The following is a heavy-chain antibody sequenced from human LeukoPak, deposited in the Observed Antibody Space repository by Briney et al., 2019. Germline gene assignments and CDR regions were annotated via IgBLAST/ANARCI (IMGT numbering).Heavy chain of an antibody. V-gene: IGHV3-48*03. D-gene: IGHD3-10*02. J-gene: IGHJ6*04. CDR2: ISSSGSTI. CDR1: GFTLCSYE. Sequence: QPGGPLRLSCAASGFTLCSYETNGVRHATGEGLEWVSYISSSGSTISYADSVKGRFTISRDNAKNSLYLQMNSLRAEDTAVYYCAELGITMIGGVWGKGTTVTISS. CDR3: AELGITMIGGV.